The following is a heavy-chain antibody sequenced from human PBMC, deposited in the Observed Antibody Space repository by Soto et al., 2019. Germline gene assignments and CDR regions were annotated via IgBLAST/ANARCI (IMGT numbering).Heavy chain of an antibody. D-gene: IGHD2-8*02. CDR3: TGEVASGY. V-gene: IGHV3-30*03. Sequence: QVQLVESGGGVVQPGRSLRLSCAVSGFPVSTYGMHWVRQAPGKGLEWVAVISRDGGTKYYADSVKGRFTISRDNSRNTLFLEMNSLRSDDMAVYYCTGEVASGYWGQGTLVTVSS. CDR1: GFPVSTYG. CDR2: ISRDGGTK. J-gene: IGHJ4*02.